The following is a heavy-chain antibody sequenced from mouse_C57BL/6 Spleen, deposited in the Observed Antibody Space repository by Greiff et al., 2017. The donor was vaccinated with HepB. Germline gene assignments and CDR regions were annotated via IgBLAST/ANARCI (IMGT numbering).Heavy chain of an antibody. V-gene: IGHV1-53*01. CDR3: ARGGSYDGYHEGFAY. D-gene: IGHD2-3*01. CDR2: INPSNGGT. CDR1: GYTFTSYW. Sequence: QVQLQQSGTELVKPGASVKLSCKASGYTFTSYWMHWVKQRPGQGLEWIGNINPSNGGTNYNEKFKSKATLTVDKSSSTAYMQLSSLTSEDSAVYYCARGGSYDGYHEGFAYWGQGTLVTVSA. J-gene: IGHJ3*01.